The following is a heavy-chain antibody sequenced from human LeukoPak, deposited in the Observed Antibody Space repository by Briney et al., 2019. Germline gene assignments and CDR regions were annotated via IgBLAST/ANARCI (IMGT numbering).Heavy chain of an antibody. CDR2: ISSSGSTI. Sequence: GGSLRLSCAASGSTLSDHYMSWIRQAPGKGLEWVSYISSSGSTIYYADSVKGRLTISRDNAKNSLYLQMNSLRAEDTAVYYCARGDGTGSDAFDIWGQGTMVTVSS. CDR1: GSTLSDHY. V-gene: IGHV3-11*01. J-gene: IGHJ3*02. CDR3: ARGDGTGSDAFDI. D-gene: IGHD3/OR15-3a*01.